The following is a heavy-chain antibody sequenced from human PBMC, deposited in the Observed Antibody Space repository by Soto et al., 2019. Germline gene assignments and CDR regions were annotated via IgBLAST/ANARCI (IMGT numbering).Heavy chain of an antibody. CDR3: VRLRYCSSTSCHRFDP. D-gene: IGHD2-2*02. Sequence: SETLSLTCTVSGGSISSSGYYWSWIRQHPGKGLEWIGHIYYSGSTYYNPSLKSRVTISVDTSKNHFSLKLSSVTAADTAVYYCVRLRYCSSTSCHRFDPWGQGTLVTV. J-gene: IGHJ5*02. CDR2: IYYSGST. V-gene: IGHV4-31*03. CDR1: GGSISSSGYY.